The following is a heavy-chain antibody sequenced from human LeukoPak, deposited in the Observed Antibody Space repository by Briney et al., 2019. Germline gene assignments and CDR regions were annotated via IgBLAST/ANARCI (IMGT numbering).Heavy chain of an antibody. D-gene: IGHD2-21*02. Sequence: PGRSLRLSCAASGFTFSSYTMHSVRQAPVKGLEWVAGISYDGSNKYYADSVKGRFTISRDNSKNTLYLQMSSLRVEDTAVYYCARVPPYCGGDCYSFDYWGQGTLVTVSS. CDR3: ARVPPYCGGDCYSFDY. CDR2: ISYDGSNK. J-gene: IGHJ4*02. V-gene: IGHV3-30-3*01. CDR1: GFTFSSYT.